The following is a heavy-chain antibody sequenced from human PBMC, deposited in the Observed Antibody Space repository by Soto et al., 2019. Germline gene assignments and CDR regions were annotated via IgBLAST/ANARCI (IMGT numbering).Heavy chain of an antibody. CDR1: GFTFSSYA. J-gene: IGHJ4*02. D-gene: IGHD1-1*01. Sequence: QVQLVESGGGVVQPGRSLRLSCAASGFTFSSYAMHWVRQAPGKGLEWVAVISYDGSNKYYADSVKGRFTISRDNSKNTLYLQMNSLRAEDTAVYYCASDRERRLDYWGQGTLVTVSS. CDR2: ISYDGSNK. V-gene: IGHV3-30-3*01. CDR3: ASDRERRLDY.